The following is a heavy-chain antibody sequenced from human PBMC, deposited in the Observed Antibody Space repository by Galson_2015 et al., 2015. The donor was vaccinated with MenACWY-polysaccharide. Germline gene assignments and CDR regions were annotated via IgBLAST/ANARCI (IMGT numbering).Heavy chain of an antibody. V-gene: IGHV3-33*01. Sequence: SLRLSCAASGLTFRGSGMHWVRQAPGTGLEWVAVIQYDGSQKQYIDPVKGRFTISRDNSKHTLHLEMNSLRAEDTALYYCAREGSRIVFHAFDVWGQGTMVIVSS. J-gene: IGHJ3*01. D-gene: IGHD3-10*02. CDR2: IQYDGSQK. CDR3: AREGSRIVFHAFDV. CDR1: GLTFRGSG.